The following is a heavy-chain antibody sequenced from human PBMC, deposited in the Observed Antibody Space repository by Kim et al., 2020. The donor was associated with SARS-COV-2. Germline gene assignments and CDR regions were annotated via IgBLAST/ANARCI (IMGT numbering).Heavy chain of an antibody. CDR2: INPNSGGT. CDR1: GYTFTGYY. D-gene: IGHD6-13*01. V-gene: IGHV1-2*02. Sequence: ASVKVSCKASGYTFTGYYMHWVRQAPGQGLEWMGWINPNSGGTNYAQKFQGRVTMTRDTSISTAYMELSRLRSDDTAVYYCARDRVVVRSSWFAYWGQGTLVTVSS. CDR3: ARDRVVVRSSWFAY. J-gene: IGHJ4*02.